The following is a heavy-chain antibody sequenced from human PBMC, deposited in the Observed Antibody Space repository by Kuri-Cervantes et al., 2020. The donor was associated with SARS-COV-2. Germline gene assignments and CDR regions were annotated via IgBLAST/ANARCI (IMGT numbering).Heavy chain of an antibody. CDR1: GCTFTGYY. D-gene: IGHD3-22*01. CDR2: INPNSGGT. CDR3: ARDPMWSRYYYDSSGSYYFDY. V-gene: IGHV1-2*02. Sequence: ASVKVSCKASGCTFTGYYMHWVRQAPGQGLEWMGWINPNSGGTNYAQKFQGRVTMTRDTSISTAYMELSRLRSDDTAVYYCARDPMWSRYYYDSSGSYYFDYWGQGTLVTVSS. J-gene: IGHJ4*02.